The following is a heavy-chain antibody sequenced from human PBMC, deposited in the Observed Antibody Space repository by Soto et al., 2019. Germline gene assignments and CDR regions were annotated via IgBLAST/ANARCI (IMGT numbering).Heavy chain of an antibody. Sequence: PGGSLRLSCAASGFTFSSYSMNWVRQAPGKGLEWVSSISSSSSYIYYADSVKGRFTISRDNAKNSLYLQMNSLRAEDTAVYYCARDLTAVGYDYGDYGYFDYWGQGTLVTVSS. CDR3: ARDLTAVGYDYGDYGYFDY. J-gene: IGHJ4*02. CDR2: ISSSSSYI. D-gene: IGHD4-17*01. V-gene: IGHV3-21*01. CDR1: GFTFSSYS.